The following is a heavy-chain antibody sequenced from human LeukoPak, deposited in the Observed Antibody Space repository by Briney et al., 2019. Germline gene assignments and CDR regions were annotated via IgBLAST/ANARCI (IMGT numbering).Heavy chain of an antibody. Sequence: GGPLRLSCAASGFTFSSYGMHWVRQAPGKGLEWVAVIWYDGSNKYYADSVKGRFTISRDNSKNTLYLQMNSLRAEDTAVYYCAKDRVRRYCSSTSCPGYYFDYWGQGTLVTVSS. J-gene: IGHJ4*02. CDR1: GFTFSSYG. CDR3: AKDRVRRYCSSTSCPGYYFDY. D-gene: IGHD2-2*01. CDR2: IWYDGSNK. V-gene: IGHV3-33*06.